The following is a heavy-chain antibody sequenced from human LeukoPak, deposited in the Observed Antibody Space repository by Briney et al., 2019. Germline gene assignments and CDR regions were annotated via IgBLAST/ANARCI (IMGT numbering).Heavy chain of an antibody. CDR2: IYYSGST. V-gene: IGHV4-59*01. D-gene: IGHD2-8*01. Sequence: SETLSLTCTVSGGSISSYYWSWIRQPPGEGLEWIGYIYYSGSTNYNPSLKSRVTISVDTSKNQFSLKPSSVTAADTAVYYCARGRLYCTNGVCYDKRAFDIWGQGTMVTVSS. J-gene: IGHJ3*02. CDR3: ARGRLYCTNGVCYDKRAFDI. CDR1: GGSISSYY.